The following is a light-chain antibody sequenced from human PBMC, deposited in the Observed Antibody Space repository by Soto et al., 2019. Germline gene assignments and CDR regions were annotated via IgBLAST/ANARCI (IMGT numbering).Light chain of an antibody. V-gene: IGLV2-23*02. CDR2: EVN. J-gene: IGLJ3*02. CDR3: CSYTGGTSFPLV. CDR1: SSDIGNYNL. Sequence: QSALTQPASVSGSPGQSITMSCTGTSSDIGNYNLVSWYQHHPGKAPKLMIYEVNKRPSGVSNRLSGSKSGNTASLTISGLQADDEADYYCCSYTGGTSFPLVFGGGTKLTVL.